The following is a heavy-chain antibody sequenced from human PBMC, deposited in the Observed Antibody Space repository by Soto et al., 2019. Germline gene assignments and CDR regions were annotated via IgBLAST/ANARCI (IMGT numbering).Heavy chain of an antibody. CDR1: GFTFSDHW. D-gene: IGHD1-26*01. Sequence: EVQLVESGGDLVQPGGSLRLSCAASGFTFSDHWMEWVRQAPGKGLEWVGLIRNKAHRYTTEYAASVRGRFTISRDDSENTLYLQINTPKTEDTAVYYCVYCGSPAFDSWGEGALVTVSS. J-gene: IGHJ4*02. CDR3: VYCGSPAFDS. V-gene: IGHV3-72*01. CDR2: IRNKAHRYTT.